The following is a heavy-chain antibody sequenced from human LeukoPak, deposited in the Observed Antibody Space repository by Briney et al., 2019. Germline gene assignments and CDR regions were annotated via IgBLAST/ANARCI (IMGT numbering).Heavy chain of an antibody. CDR2: ISAYNGDT. J-gene: IGHJ3*02. CDR3: AREEGAPIAAANI. D-gene: IGHD6-13*01. V-gene: IGHV1-18*01. Sequence: ASVKVSCKASGGTFSSYAISWVRQAPGQGLEWMGWISAYNGDTNFVQKFQGRVTMTTDTSTSTAYMELKSLRSDDTAVYYCAREEGAPIAAANIWGLGTKVTVSS. CDR1: GGTFSSYA.